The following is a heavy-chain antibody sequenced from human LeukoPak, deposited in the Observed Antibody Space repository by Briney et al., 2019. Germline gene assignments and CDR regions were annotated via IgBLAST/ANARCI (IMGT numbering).Heavy chain of an antibody. Sequence: GGSLRLSCAASGFTFSKAWMYWVRQAPGKGLEWVGRIKSKTDGGTTDYAAPVKGRFTISRDDSKNTLFLQMNSLKTEETATYYCTTPKYSGYDFYFWGQGTLVTVSS. CDR2: IKSKTDGGTT. D-gene: IGHD5-12*01. CDR1: GFTFSKAW. J-gene: IGHJ4*02. CDR3: TTPKYSGYDFYF. V-gene: IGHV3-15*07.